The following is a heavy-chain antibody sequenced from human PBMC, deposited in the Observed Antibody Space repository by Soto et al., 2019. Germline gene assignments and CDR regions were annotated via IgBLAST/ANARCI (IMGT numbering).Heavy chain of an antibody. CDR2: ISGSGRRT. CDR1: GFTFTSYA. Sequence: EVQMLEYGGGLVQPGGSLRLSCAASGFTFTSYAMSWVRQAPGKGLEWASGISGSGRRTYHAVSVKGRFTISRDKSKNTLYLQMNSLRAEDTAVYYCAKAGSVETAMGGLYLDYFDYWGQGTLVTVTS. CDR3: AKAGSVETAMGGLYLDYFDY. D-gene: IGHD5-18*01. J-gene: IGHJ4*02. V-gene: IGHV3-23*01.